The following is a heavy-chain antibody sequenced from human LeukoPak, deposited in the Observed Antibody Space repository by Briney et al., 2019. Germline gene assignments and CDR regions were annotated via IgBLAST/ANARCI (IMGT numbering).Heavy chain of an antibody. D-gene: IGHD2-21*02. CDR2: IYYSGST. Sequence: SETLSLTCTVSGGSISSYYWSWIRQHPGKGLEWLGYIYYSGSTYYNPSLKSRVTISVDTSKNQFSLKLSSVTAADTAVYYCARHEEYCGGDCFFDYWGQGTLVTVSS. CDR1: GGSISSYY. CDR3: ARHEEYCGGDCFFDY. V-gene: IGHV4-59*01. J-gene: IGHJ4*02.